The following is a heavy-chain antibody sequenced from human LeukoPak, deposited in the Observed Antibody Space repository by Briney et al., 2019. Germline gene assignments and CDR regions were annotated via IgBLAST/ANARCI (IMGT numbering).Heavy chain of an antibody. CDR3: ARGRRYYDFWSGYLFDY. J-gene: IGHJ4*02. Sequence: SETLSLTCAVYGGSFSGYYWSWIRQPPGKGLEWIGEINHSGSTDYNPSLKSRVTISVDTSKNQFSLKLSSVTAADTAVYYCARGRRYYDFWSGYLFDYWGQGTLVTVSS. CDR1: GGSFSGYY. V-gene: IGHV4-34*01. D-gene: IGHD3-3*01. CDR2: INHSGST.